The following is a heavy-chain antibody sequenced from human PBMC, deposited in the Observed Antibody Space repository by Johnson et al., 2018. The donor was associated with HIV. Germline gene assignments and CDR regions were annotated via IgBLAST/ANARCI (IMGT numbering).Heavy chain of an antibody. D-gene: IGHD3-22*01. Sequence: QLVESGGGLVQPGGSLRLSCAASGFTFSRYWMSWVRQAPGKGLEWVANIKQDGSEKYYVDSVKGRFTISRDNAKNSLYLQMNSLRAEDTAVYYCARERSITMIVVVIHDAFDIWGQGTMVTVSS. CDR3: ARERSITMIVVVIHDAFDI. V-gene: IGHV3-7*01. J-gene: IGHJ3*02. CDR1: GFTFSRYW. CDR2: IKQDGSEK.